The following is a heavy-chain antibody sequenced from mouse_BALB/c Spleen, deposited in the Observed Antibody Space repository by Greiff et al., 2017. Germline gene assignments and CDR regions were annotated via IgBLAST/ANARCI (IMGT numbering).Heavy chain of an antibody. V-gene: IGHV2-9*02. CDR1: GFSLTSYG. J-gene: IGHJ3*01. Sequence: VKLVESGPGLVAPSQSLSITCTVSGFSLTSYGVHWVRQPPGKGLEWLGVIWAGGSTNYNSALMSRLSISKDNSKSQVFLKMNSLQTDDTAMYYCARDRRQLGLPFAYWGQGTLVTVSA. CDR2: IWAGGST. CDR3: ARDRRQLGLPFAY. D-gene: IGHD3-2*01.